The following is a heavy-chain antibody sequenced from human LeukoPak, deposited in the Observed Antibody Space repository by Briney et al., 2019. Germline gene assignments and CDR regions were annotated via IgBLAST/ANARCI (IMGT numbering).Heavy chain of an antibody. V-gene: IGHV3-48*01. Sequence: GGSLRLSCAASGFTFSSYSMNWVRQAPGKGLEWVSYISSSSSTIYYADSVKGRFTISRDNAKNSLYLQMNSLRGEDTAVYYCARVPLGGKVGAARDAFDIWGQGTMVTVSS. CDR3: ARVPLGGKVGAARDAFDI. D-gene: IGHD1-26*01. CDR1: GFTFSSYS. J-gene: IGHJ3*02. CDR2: ISSSSSTI.